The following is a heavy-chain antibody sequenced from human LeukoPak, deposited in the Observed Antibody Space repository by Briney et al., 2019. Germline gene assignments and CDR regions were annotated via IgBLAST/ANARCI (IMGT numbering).Heavy chain of an antibody. V-gene: IGHV3-74*01. J-gene: IGHJ4*02. CDR1: GFTFSRYW. D-gene: IGHD2-15*01. Sequence: GGSLRLSCAASGFTFSRYWMHWVRQTPGKGLVWVSRINSDGSSTRYADSVKGRFTISRDNAKNTLDLQMSSLRAEDTAVYYCARVDCSAGSCYFDYWGQGTLVTVSS. CDR3: ARVDCSAGSCYFDY. CDR2: INSDGSST.